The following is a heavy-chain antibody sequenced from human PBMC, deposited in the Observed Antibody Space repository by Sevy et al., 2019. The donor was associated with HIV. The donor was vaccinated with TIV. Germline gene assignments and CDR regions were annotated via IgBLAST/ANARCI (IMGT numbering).Heavy chain of an antibody. D-gene: IGHD2-2*01. V-gene: IGHV4-34*01. CDR1: GGSFSGYY. Sequence: SETLSLTCAVYGGSFSGYYWSWIRQPPGKGLEWIGKINHSGSTNYNPSLKSRVTISVDTYKNQLSLKLTSVTAADTAVYYCARHCSSTTCSHAFDIWGQGTMVTVSS. CDR2: INHSGST. J-gene: IGHJ3*02. CDR3: ARHCSSTTCSHAFDI.